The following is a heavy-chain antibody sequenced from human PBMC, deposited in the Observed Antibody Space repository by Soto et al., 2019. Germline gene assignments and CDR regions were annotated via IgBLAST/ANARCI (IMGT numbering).Heavy chain of an antibody. J-gene: IGHJ4*02. CDR3: ATYGSGSYKPTTFDY. D-gene: IGHD3-10*01. CDR1: GGSISSGGYY. CDR2: IYYSGST. Sequence: QVQLQESGPGLVKPSQTLSLTCTVSGGSISSGGYYWSWIRQHPGKCLEWSGYIYYSGSTYYNPSLKSRVTISVDTSKNQFSLKLSSVTAADTAVYYCATYGSGSYKPTTFDYWGQGTLVTVSS. V-gene: IGHV4-31*03.